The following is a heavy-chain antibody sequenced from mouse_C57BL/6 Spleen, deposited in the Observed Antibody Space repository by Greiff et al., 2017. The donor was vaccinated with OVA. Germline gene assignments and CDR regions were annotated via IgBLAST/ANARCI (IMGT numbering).Heavy chain of an antibody. CDR3: ARGDCPYYFDD. D-gene: IGHD3-3*01. CDR2: IYPGDGDT. CDR1: GYAFSSYW. J-gene: IGHJ2*01. Sequence: QVQLQQSGAELVKPGASVKISCKASGYAFSSYWMNWVKQRPGKGLEWIGQIYPGDGDTNYNGKFKGKATLTADKSSSTAYMQLSSLTSEDSAVYFWARGDCPYYFDDWGQGTTLTVSS. V-gene: IGHV1-80*01.